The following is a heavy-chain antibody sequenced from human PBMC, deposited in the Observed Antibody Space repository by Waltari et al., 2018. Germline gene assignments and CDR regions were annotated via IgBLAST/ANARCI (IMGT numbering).Heavy chain of an antibody. CDR2: IYYSGST. CDR3: ARGHSSPRDYFDY. V-gene: IGHV4-59*01. CDR1: GRSISSYY. D-gene: IGHD6-13*01. Sequence: QVQLQESGPGLVKPSETLSLTCTVSGRSISSYYWSWLRQPPGKGLEWIGYIYYSGSTNYNPSLKSRVTISVDTSKNQFSLKLSSVTAADTAVYYCARGHSSPRDYFDYWGQGTLVTVSS. J-gene: IGHJ4*02.